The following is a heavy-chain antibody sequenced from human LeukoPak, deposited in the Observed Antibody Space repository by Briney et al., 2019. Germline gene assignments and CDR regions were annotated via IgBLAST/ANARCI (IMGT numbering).Heavy chain of an antibody. Sequence: GRSLRLSCTASGHTFGDYAMTWVRHAPAKGLEWVGFIRIKIYGGTPEYAASVKGRFTISRDDSKRIAYLQMNSLKTDHTAVYYCTKDQPTYYWGEGKLVSVSS. D-gene: IGHD3-16*01. CDR1: GHTFGDYA. CDR2: IRIKIYGGTP. CDR3: TKDQPTYY. V-gene: IGHV3-49*04. J-gene: IGHJ4*02.